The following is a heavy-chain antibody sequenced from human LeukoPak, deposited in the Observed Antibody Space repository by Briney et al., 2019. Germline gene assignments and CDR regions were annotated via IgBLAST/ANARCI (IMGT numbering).Heavy chain of an antibody. V-gene: IGHV1-2*02. Sequence: PPASVKVSCKASGYTFTGYYMHWVRQAPGQGLEWMGWINPNSGGTNYAQKFQGRVTMTRDTSISTAYMELSRLRSDDTAVYYCARGGITGTSPEDYWGQGTLVTVSS. J-gene: IGHJ4*02. CDR3: ARGGITGTSPEDY. CDR2: INPNSGGT. CDR1: GYTFTGYY. D-gene: IGHD1-7*01.